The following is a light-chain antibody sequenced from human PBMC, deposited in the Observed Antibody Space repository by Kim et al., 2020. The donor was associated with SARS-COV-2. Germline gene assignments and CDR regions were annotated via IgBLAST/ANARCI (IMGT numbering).Light chain of an antibody. CDR1: QGVSKNY. CDR2: GAS. Sequence: SPGERATLSCRASQGVSKNYLAWYQQNPGQAPRLLIYGASSRATGIPDRFSGSESGTDFTLTISRLEPEDFAVYYCQQYGSSPRTFGQGTKVDIK. V-gene: IGKV3-20*01. J-gene: IGKJ1*01. CDR3: QQYGSSPRT.